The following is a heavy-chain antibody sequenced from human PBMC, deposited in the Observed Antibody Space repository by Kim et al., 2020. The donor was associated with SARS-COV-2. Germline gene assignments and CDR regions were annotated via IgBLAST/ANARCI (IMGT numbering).Heavy chain of an antibody. Sequence: SETLSLTCAVYGGSFSGYYWSCIRQPPGKGLEWIGEINHSGRTNYNPSLKSRVTISVNTSKNQFSLKLTSVTAADTAVYYCARRLSNTSGWGSHYCDLWGQGILVTVYS. CDR1: GGSFSGYY. J-gene: IGHJ1*01. CDR3: ARRLSNTSGWGSHYCDL. D-gene: IGHD3-10*01. V-gene: IGHV4-34*01. CDR2: INHSGRT.